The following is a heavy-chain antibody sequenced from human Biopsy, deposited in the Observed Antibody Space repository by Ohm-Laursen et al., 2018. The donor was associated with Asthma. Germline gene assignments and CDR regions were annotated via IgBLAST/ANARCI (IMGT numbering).Heavy chain of an antibody. V-gene: IGHV1-69*04. CDR1: GGSFSNFA. Sequence: SSVKVSCKASGGSFSNFAFSWVRQAPGHGLEWMGTILTKFDITSYAEKFQGRVTITADKSTSTTYMELSSLRSEDTAVYYCARSYDTDSYPVLVLDYWGQGTLVTVSS. D-gene: IGHD3-22*01. J-gene: IGHJ4*02. CDR2: ILTKFDIT. CDR3: ARSYDTDSYPVLVLDY.